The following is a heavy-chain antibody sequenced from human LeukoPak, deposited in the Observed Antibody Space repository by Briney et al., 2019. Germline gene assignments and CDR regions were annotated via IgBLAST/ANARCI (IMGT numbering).Heavy chain of an antibody. V-gene: IGHV3-30-3*01. CDR1: GFTFRSYA. J-gene: IGHJ4*02. Sequence: PGGSLRLSCVASGFTFRSYAMHWVRQAPGKGLEWVIVISSDGTNKYYADSVKGRFTVSRDNSKNTLSLQMNSLRAEDTAVYYCARDRTIYFDYWGQGTLVTVSS. CDR3: ARDRTIYFDY. CDR2: ISSDGTNK. D-gene: IGHD3-3*01.